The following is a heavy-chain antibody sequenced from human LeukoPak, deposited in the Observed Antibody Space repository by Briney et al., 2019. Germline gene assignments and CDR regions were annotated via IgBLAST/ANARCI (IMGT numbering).Heavy chain of an antibody. J-gene: IGHJ4*02. CDR2: ISLGGSVT. Sequence: GGSLRLSCAASGFTFSRYAMSWVRQAPGKGLDWVSAISLGGSVTYNADSVKGRFTIFRDNSKNTLYLQMNSLRVEDTAIYYCAKALEPPFWFDYWGQGTLVTVSS. V-gene: IGHV3-23*01. D-gene: IGHD1-1*01. CDR1: GFTFSRYA. CDR3: AKALEPPFWFDY.